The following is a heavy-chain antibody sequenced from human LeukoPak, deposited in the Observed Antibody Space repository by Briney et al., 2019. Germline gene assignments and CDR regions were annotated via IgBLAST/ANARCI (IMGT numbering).Heavy chain of an antibody. CDR2: ISYDGSNK. CDR3: AKEGTLRSHFDY. D-gene: IGHD4-17*01. CDR1: GFTFSSYG. Sequence: GVSLRLSCAASGFTFSSYGMHWVRQGPGKGLEWVAVISYDGSNKYYADSVKGRFTISRDNSKNTLYLQMNSLRAEDTAVYYCAKEGTLRSHFDYWGQGTLVTVSS. V-gene: IGHV3-30*18. J-gene: IGHJ4*02.